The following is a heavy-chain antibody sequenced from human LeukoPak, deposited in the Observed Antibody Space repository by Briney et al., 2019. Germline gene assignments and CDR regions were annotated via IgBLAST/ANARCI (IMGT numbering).Heavy chain of an antibody. CDR2: ISGDSGST. J-gene: IGHJ4*02. Sequence: GGSLRLSCAASGFTVSSNYMSWVRQAPGKGLEWVSAISGDSGSTYYANSVKGRFTTSRDNSKDTLYLQMDSLGAEDTAVYYCAKGSTSARPYYFDYWGQGILVTVSS. D-gene: IGHD1-26*01. V-gene: IGHV3-23*01. CDR1: GFTVSSNY. CDR3: AKGSTSARPYYFDY.